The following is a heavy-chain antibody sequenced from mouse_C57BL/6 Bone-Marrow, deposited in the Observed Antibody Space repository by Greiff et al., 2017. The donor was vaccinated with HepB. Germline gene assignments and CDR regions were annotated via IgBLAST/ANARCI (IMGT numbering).Heavy chain of an antibody. CDR3: ARSPLYYVFDY. D-gene: IGHD2-1*01. CDR2: IYPGGGYT. Sequence: LVESGAELVRPGTSVKMSCKASGYTFTNYWIGWAKQRPGHGLEWIGDIYPGGGYTNYNEKFKGKATLTADKSSSTAYMQFSSLTSEDSAIYYCARSPLYYVFDYWGQGTTLTVSS. CDR1: GYTFTNYW. V-gene: IGHV1-63*01. J-gene: IGHJ2*01.